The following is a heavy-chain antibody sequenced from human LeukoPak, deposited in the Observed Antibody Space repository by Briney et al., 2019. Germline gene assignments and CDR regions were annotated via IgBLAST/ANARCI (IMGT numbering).Heavy chain of an antibody. J-gene: IGHJ5*02. D-gene: IGHD2-2*01. CDR3: ARIIVVVPAAQFDP. CDR1: GGSISSGDYY. V-gene: IGHV4-30-4*01. CDR2: IYYSGST. Sequence: NPSETLSLTCTVSGGSISSGDYYWSWIRQPPGKGLEWIGYIYYSGSTYYNPSLKSRVTISVDTSKNQFSLKLSSVTAADTAVYYCARIIVVVPAAQFDPWGQGTLVTVSS.